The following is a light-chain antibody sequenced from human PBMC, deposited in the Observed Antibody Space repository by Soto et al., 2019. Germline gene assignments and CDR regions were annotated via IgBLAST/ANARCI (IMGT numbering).Light chain of an antibody. V-gene: IGKV3-20*01. J-gene: IGKJ1*01. CDR3: QQFDDSQWT. CDR1: QSVSSSY. CDR2: DAS. Sequence: EIVLTQSPGTLSLSPGKRATLSCRASQSVSSSYLAWYQQKPGQAPRLLIYDASSRATGIPDRFSGSGSGTDFTLTISRLEPEDFAVYYCQQFDDSQWTFGQGTKVDIK.